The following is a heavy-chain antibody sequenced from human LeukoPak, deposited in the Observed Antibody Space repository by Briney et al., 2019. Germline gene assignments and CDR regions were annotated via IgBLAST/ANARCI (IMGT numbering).Heavy chain of an antibody. V-gene: IGHV4-59*01. CDR3: ATGDTYLDF. CDR1: GGSISSYY. Sequence: PSETLSLTCTVSGGSISSYYCSWIRQSPGKGLEWIGYNSDNGNRNYNPSLKNRVTISVDTSKKQFSLKLTSVTAGDTAVYDCATGDTYLDFWGQGTPVTVSS. J-gene: IGHJ4*02. CDR2: NSDNGNR.